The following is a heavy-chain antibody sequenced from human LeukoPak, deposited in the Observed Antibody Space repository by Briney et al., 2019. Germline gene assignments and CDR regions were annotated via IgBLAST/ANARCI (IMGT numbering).Heavy chain of an antibody. D-gene: IGHD3-3*01. J-gene: IGHJ4*02. V-gene: IGHV4-31*03. CDR1: GGSISSGGYY. CDR3: ARTGGFFSPFGY. Sequence: SETLSLTCTVSGGSISSGGYYWSWIRQHPGKGLEWIGYIYYSGSTYYNPSLKSRVTISVDTSKNQFSLKLSSVTAADTAVYYCARTGGFFSPFGYWGQGTLVTVSS. CDR2: IYYSGST.